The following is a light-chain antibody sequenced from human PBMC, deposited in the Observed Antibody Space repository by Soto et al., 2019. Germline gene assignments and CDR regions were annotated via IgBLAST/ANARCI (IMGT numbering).Light chain of an antibody. V-gene: IGKV1-39*01. Sequence: DIQMTHSPSSLSASVGDRVTITCRASQSISSYLNWYQQKPGKAPKLLIYDASSLQSGVSSRFSGSGSGTDFTLTISSLQPEDVATYYCQQSYRTPYTFGQGTKVEIK. J-gene: IGKJ2*01. CDR2: DAS. CDR3: QQSYRTPYT. CDR1: QSISSY.